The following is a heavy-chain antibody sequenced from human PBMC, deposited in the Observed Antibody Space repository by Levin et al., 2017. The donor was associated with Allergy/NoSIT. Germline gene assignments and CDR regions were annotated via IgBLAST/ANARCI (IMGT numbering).Heavy chain of an antibody. CDR3: ARVGGPPLGYYYYYYGMDV. V-gene: IGHV3-11*05. CDR1: GFTFSDYY. J-gene: IGHJ6*02. D-gene: IGHD6-25*01. CDR2: ISSSSSYT. Sequence: GGSLRLSCAASGFTFSDYYMSWIRQAPGKGLEWVSYISSSSSYTNYADSVKGRFTISRDNAKNSLYLQMNSLRAEDTAVYYCARVGGPPLGYYYYYYGMDVWGQGTTVTVSS.